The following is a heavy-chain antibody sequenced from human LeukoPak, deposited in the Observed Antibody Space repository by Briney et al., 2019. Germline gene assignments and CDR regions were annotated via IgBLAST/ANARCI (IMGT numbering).Heavy chain of an antibody. CDR3: ARGPLDSGYTYFDY. D-gene: IGHD5-12*01. CDR1: GDSISSINW. J-gene: IGHJ4*02. V-gene: IGHV4-4*02. CDR2: IYHSVST. Sequence: PSGTLSLTCAVSGDSISSINWWSWVRQPPGKGLEWIGEIYHSVSTNYNPSLKSRVTISVDTSKNQFSLKLRSVTAADTAIYYCARGPLDSGYTYFDYWGQGTLVSVAS.